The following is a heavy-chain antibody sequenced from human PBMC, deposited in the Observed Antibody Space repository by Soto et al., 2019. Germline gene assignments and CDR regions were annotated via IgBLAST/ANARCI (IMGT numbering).Heavy chain of an antibody. CDR1: GDSISSSRYY. CDR2: IYYRGST. Sequence: SETLSLTCTVSGDSISSSRYYWGWVRQPPGKGLEWIGSIYYRGSTYYSPSLKSRVTISVDTSKNQFSLKLSSVTAEDTALYYCAKNGLDNSPSAIDSWGPGTLVTVSS. J-gene: IGHJ4*02. CDR3: AKNGLDNSPSAIDS. V-gene: IGHV4-39*07. D-gene: IGHD2-8*01.